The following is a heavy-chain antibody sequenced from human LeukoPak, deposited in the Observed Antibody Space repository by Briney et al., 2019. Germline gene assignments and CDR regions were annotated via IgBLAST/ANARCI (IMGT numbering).Heavy chain of an antibody. CDR1: GYTFTSYD. J-gene: IGHJ6*02. CDR2: MNPNSGNT. D-gene: IGHD5-12*01. V-gene: IGHV1-8*01. Sequence: VASVKVSCKASGYTFTSYDINWVRQATGQGLEWMGWMNPNSGNTGYAQKFQGRVTMTRNTSISTAYMELSSLRSEDTAVYYCARGAYSGYIVYYGMDVWGQGTTVTVSS. CDR3: ARGAYSGYIVYYGMDV.